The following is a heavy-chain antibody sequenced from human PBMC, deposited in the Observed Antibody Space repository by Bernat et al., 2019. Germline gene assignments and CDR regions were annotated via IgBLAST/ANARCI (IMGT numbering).Heavy chain of an antibody. CDR2: IWYDGSNK. CDR3: YAAGTRTGCMDV. V-gene: IGHV3-33*01. J-gene: IGHJ6*02. CDR1: GFTFSSYG. D-gene: IGHD6-19*01. Sequence: QVQLVESGGGVVQPGRSLRLSCAASGFTFSSYGMHWVRQAPGKGLEWVAVIWYDGSNKYYADSVKGRFTISRDNSKNTLYLQMNSLRAEDTAVYYCYAAGTRTGCMDVWGQGTTVTVSS.